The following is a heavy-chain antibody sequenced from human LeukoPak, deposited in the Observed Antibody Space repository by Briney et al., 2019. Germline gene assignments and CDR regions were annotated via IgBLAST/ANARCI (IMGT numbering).Heavy chain of an antibody. Sequence: GGSLRLSCAASGFTFDSYAMTWVRQAPGKGLEWVSSISGGGGITNYADSVKGRFTISRDNSKYTLFLQMDSLRAEDTAVYYCAKYGVDCSSTSCYPLYYMDVWGKGTTVTVSS. CDR3: AKYGVDCSSTSCYPLYYMDV. D-gene: IGHD2-2*01. CDR2: ISGGGGIT. V-gene: IGHV3-23*01. CDR1: GFTFDSYA. J-gene: IGHJ6*03.